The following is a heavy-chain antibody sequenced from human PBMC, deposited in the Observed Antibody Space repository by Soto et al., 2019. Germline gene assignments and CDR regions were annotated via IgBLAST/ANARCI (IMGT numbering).Heavy chain of an antibody. V-gene: IGHV1-69*13. D-gene: IGHD1-26*01. CDR1: GGTFSSYA. Sequence: ASVKVPCKASGGTFSSYAISWVRQAPGQGLEWMGGIIPIFGTANYAQKFQGRVTITADESTSTAYIELSSLRSEDTVVYYCAIEMGLLGATGARYYYYGMEVWGQGTTVTVSS. J-gene: IGHJ6*02. CDR2: IIPIFGTA. CDR3: AIEMGLLGATGARYYYYGMEV.